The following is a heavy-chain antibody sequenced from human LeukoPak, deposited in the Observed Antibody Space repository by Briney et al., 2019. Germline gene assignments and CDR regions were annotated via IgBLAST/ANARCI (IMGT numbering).Heavy chain of an antibody. V-gene: IGHV3-23*01. J-gene: IGHJ4*02. CDR3: AKGRYKTFHYMFFDY. D-gene: IGHD3-9*01. CDR2: ISGNFGDT. Sequence: GGSLSLSCEASGFTLRGYVMSWVRQAPGKGLEWVSAISGNFGDTYYADSVKGRFTISRDDSRNTVSLHMNYLRVDDTAVYYCAKGRYKTFHYMFFDYWGQGTLATVSS. CDR1: GFTLRGYV.